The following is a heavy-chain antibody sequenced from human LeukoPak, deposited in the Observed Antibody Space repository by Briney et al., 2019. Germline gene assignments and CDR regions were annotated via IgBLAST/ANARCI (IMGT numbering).Heavy chain of an antibody. D-gene: IGHD6-13*01. Sequence: GGSLRLSCVASGFTVSGFYMSWVRQAPGKGLEWVSVIYSDGTTYYADSVQGRFTISRDNSENTLYLQMNSLRAEDTAVYYCAKVWGSSSWYPIDYWGQGTLVTVSS. CDR2: IYSDGTT. V-gene: IGHV3-53*05. CDR1: GFTVSGFY. J-gene: IGHJ4*02. CDR3: AKVWGSSSWYPIDY.